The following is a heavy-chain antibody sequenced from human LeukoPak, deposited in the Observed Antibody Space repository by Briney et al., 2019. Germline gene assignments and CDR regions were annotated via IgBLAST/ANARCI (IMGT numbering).Heavy chain of an antibody. D-gene: IGHD3-10*01. V-gene: IGHV4-34*01. J-gene: IGHJ5*02. Sequence: SETLSLTCAVYGGSFSGYYWSWIRQPPGKGLEWIGEINHSGSTNYNPSLKSRVTISVDTSKNQFSLKLSSVTAADTAVYYCARLFPPIFSGSGSYFGSRKRINWFDPWGQGTLVTVSS. CDR2: INHSGST. CDR3: ARLFPPIFSGSGSYFGSRKRINWFDP. CDR1: GGSFSGYY.